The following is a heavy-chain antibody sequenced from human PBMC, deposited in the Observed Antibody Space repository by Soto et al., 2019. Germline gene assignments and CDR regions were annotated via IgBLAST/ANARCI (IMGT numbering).Heavy chain of an antibody. J-gene: IGHJ5*02. V-gene: IGHV4-59*01. CDR2: IYDGDSS. Sequence: QVQLQESGPGLVKPSETLSLTCTVSGGSISGFYWSWIRQSPGKGLEWIGYIYDGDSSNYNPSLDSRLILSLDTSKNQFYLRLSSVTAGDTPVYYGAPAYHDTDGYSIDPSGQGTLVTVSS. D-gene: IGHD2-8*01. CDR3: APAYHDTDGYSIDP. CDR1: GGSISGFY.